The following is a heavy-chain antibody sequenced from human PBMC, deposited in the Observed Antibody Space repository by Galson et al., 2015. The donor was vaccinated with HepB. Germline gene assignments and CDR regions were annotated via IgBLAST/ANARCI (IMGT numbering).Heavy chain of an antibody. CDR3: ATHYDILTGYYNPHYFDY. CDR1: GGTFSSYA. V-gene: IGHV1-69*13. J-gene: IGHJ4*02. CDR2: IIPIFGTA. Sequence: SVKVSCKASGGTFSSYAISWVRQAPGQGLEWMGGIIPIFGTANYAQKFQGRVTITADESTSTAYMELSSLRSEDTAVYYCATHYDILTGYYNPHYFDYWGQGTLVTVSS. D-gene: IGHD3-9*01.